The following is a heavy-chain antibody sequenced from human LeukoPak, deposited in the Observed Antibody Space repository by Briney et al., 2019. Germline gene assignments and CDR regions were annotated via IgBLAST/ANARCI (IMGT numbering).Heavy chain of an antibody. CDR2: IYSGGST. J-gene: IGHJ4*02. CDR1: GFTFSHYS. D-gene: IGHD5-12*01. Sequence: GGSLRLSCAGSGFTFSHYSMNWVRQAPGKGLEWVSAIYSGGSTYYADSVKGRFTISRDNSKNTLYLQMNSLRAEDTAVYSCARGGYSGYDFDYWGQGTLVTVSS. CDR3: ARGGYSGYDFDY. V-gene: IGHV3-53*01.